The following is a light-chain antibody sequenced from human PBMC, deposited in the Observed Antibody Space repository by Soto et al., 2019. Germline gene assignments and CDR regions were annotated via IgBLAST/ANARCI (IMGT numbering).Light chain of an antibody. CDR2: DAS. V-gene: IGKV3-11*01. Sequence: EIVLTQSPATLSLSPGERATLSCGASQSVRSFLAWYQQKPGQAPRLLIYDASNRATGVPGRFSGSGSGTDFTLTISSLEPEDFAVYYCQQRSSWPPALSFGGGTKVDIK. CDR1: QSVRSF. J-gene: IGKJ4*01. CDR3: QQRSSWPPALS.